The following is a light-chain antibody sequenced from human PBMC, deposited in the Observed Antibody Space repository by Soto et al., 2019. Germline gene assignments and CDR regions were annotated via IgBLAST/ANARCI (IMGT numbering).Light chain of an antibody. CDR3: QSYDNSLRVV. Sequence: QSVLAQPPSVSGAPGQTVTITCIGSTSIVGVTFDFHWYKHIPGTAPKLLIYGNNNRPSRVPDRFSGSKSGTSASLAITGLQAEDEGEYYCQSYDNSLRVVFGGGTKLTVL. CDR2: GNN. CDR1: TSIVGVTFD. V-gene: IGLV1-40*01. J-gene: IGLJ2*01.